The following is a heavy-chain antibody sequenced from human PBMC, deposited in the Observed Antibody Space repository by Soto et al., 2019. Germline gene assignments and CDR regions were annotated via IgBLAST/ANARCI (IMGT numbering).Heavy chain of an antibody. V-gene: IGHV4-59*01. CDR3: ARDFMVRGILSYGMDV. CDR2: IYYSGST. D-gene: IGHD3-10*01. J-gene: IGHJ6*02. CDR1: GGSISSYY. Sequence: SETLSLTCTVSGGSISSYYWRWIRQPPGKGLEWIGYIYYSGSTNYNPSLKSRVTISVDTSKNQFSLKLSSVTAADTAVYYCARDFMVRGILSYGMDVWGQGTTVTVSS.